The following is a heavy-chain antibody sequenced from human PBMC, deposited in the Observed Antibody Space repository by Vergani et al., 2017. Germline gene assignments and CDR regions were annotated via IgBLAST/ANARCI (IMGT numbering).Heavy chain of an antibody. CDR2: IYHSGST. Sequence: QVQLPESGPGLVKPPGTLSLTCAVSGGSISSSNWWSWVRQPPGKGLEWIGEIYHSGSTNYNPSLNSRATISVDTSRNQISLKLTSVTATDTAIYFCARGNPYVDFDIWGQGTMITVSS. CDR1: GGSISSSNW. D-gene: IGHD3-16*01. V-gene: IGHV4-4*01. J-gene: IGHJ3*02. CDR3: ARGNPYVDFDI.